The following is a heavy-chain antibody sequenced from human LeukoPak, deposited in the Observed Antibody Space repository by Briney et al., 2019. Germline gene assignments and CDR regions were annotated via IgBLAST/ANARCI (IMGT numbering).Heavy chain of an antibody. V-gene: IGHV4-59*01. Sequence: SETLSLTCTVSGGSISSYYWSWIRQPPGKGLEWIGYIYYSGGTNYNPSLKSRVTISVDTSKNQFSLKLSSVTAADTAVYYCARVGGSRRGMDVWGQGTTVTVSS. J-gene: IGHJ6*02. D-gene: IGHD1-26*01. CDR1: GGSISSYY. CDR2: IYYSGGT. CDR3: ARVGGSRRGMDV.